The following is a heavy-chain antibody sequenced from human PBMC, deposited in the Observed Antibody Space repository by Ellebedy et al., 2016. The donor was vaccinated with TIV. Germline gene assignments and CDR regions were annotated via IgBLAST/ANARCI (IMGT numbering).Heavy chain of an antibody. V-gene: IGHV3-23*01. CDR2: ISGSGRTT. CDR3: ARGIAGDPPAIDH. Sequence: GGSLRLSXAASGFTFSTYGMSWVRQAPGKGLEWVSGISGSGRTTYDADSVTGRFTISRDNAKNTLFLQMNSLVAEDTAVYYCARGIAGDPPAIDHWGQGILVTVSS. J-gene: IGHJ4*02. D-gene: IGHD7-27*01. CDR1: GFTFSTYG.